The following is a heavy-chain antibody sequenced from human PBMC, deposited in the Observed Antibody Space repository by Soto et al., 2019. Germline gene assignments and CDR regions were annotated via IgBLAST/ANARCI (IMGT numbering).Heavy chain of an antibody. J-gene: IGHJ4*02. Sequence: EVQLLESGGALVQPGGSLRLSCAASGFTFSSYAMSWVRQAPGKGLEWVSAISGSGGSAYYADSVKGRFTISRDKSTNTLYLHMNSLRAEDTAVYYCARGSAYSDYDLEYWGQGTLVTVSS. CDR2: ISGSGGSA. V-gene: IGHV3-23*01. D-gene: IGHD4-17*01. CDR1: GFTFSSYA. CDR3: ARGSAYSDYDLEY.